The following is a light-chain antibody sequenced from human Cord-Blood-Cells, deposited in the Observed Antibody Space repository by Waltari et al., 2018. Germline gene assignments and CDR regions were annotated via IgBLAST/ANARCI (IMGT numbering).Light chain of an antibody. V-gene: IGKV1-39*01. CDR2: AAA. CDR1: QSISSY. J-gene: IGKJ1*01. CDR3: QQSYSTPQT. Sequence: DIQMTQSPSSLSASVGDRVTITCRASQSISSYLKWYQQKPGKAPKLLIYAAASLQSGVPSMFSGSESGTDFTLTISILQPEDFATYYCQQSYSTPQTFGQGTKVEIK.